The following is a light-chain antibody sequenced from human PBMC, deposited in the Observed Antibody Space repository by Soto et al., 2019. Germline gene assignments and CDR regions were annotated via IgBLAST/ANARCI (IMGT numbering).Light chain of an antibody. V-gene: IGLV2-8*01. CDR1: SSDVGGYYY. CDR3: SGYAGNDTPWV. Sequence: QSVLTQPPSASGSPGQSVTISCTGTSSDVGGYYYVSWYQQHPGKAPKLMIYEVSKRPSGVPDRLSGSKSGNTTSLTVSVGESVDEADYLCSGYAGNDTPWVFENGTKVTVL. CDR2: EVS. J-gene: IGLJ1*01.